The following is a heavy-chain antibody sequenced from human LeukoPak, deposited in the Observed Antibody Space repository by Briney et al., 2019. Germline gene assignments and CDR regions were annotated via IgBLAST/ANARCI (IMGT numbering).Heavy chain of an antibody. D-gene: IGHD4-17*01. V-gene: IGHV1-8*02. CDR2: ISAYSGNT. CDR3: ARGISDGEYEGGRGS. CDR1: GYTFTNYG. J-gene: IGHJ4*02. Sequence: ASVKVSCKASGYTFTNYGVSWVRQAPGQGLEWMGWISAYSGNTGYAQKFQGRLTMTKNASITTAYMELSSLTSEDTAVYYCARGISDGEYEGGRGSWGQGTLVTVSS.